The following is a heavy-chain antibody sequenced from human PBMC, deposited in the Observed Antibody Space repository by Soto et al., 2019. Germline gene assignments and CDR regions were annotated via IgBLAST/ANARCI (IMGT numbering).Heavy chain of an antibody. CDR2: ISAYNGNT. CDR1: GYTFTSYG. D-gene: IGHD6-19*01. J-gene: IGHJ4*02. V-gene: IGHV1-18*01. Sequence: GASVKVSCKASGYTFTSYGISWVRQAPGQGLEWMGWISAYNGNTNYAQKLQGRVTVSTDTSISTTYMELSSLTSEDTAVYYCTRAPRGIIVAPDYWGQGTLVTVSS. CDR3: TRAPRGIIVAPDY.